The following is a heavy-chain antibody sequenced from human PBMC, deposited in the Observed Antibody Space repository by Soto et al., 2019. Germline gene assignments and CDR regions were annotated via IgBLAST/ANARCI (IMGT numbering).Heavy chain of an antibody. D-gene: IGHD6-6*01. CDR2: IYHSGST. J-gene: IGHJ6*02. V-gene: IGHV4-38-2*01. Sequence: PSETLSLTCAVSGYSISSGYYCGWIRQPPGKGLEWIGSIYHSGSTYYSPSLKSRVTISVDTSKNQFSLKLSSVTAADTAVYYCASIAARPIGMDVWGQGTTVTVSS. CDR3: ASIAARPIGMDV. CDR1: GYSISSGYY.